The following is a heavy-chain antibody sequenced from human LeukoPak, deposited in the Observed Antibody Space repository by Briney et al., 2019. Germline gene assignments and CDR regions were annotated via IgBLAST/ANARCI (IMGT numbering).Heavy chain of an antibody. J-gene: IGHJ4*02. D-gene: IGHD6-13*01. V-gene: IGHV1-18*01. CDR3: ARVMYIYGSSWLYYYFDY. Sequence: ASVKVSCKASGYTFTSDGISWVRQAPGQGLEWMGWISAYNGNTNYAQKLQGRVTMTTDTSTSTAYMELRSLRSDDTAVYYCARVMYIYGSSWLYYYFDYWGQGTLVTVSS. CDR2: ISAYNGNT. CDR1: GYTFTSDG.